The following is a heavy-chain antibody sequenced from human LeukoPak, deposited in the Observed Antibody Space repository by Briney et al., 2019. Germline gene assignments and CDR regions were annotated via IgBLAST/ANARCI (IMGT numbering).Heavy chain of an antibody. J-gene: IGHJ4*02. CDR2: INPNSGGT. CDR3: AKSSGQDY. CDR1: GYTFTGYY. V-gene: IGHV1-2*02. Sequence: ASVKVSCKASGYTFTGYYMHWVRQAPGQGLEWMGWINPNSGGTNYAQKFQGRVTITADKSTSTAYMELSSLRSEDTAVYYCAKSSGQDYWGQGTLVTVSS. D-gene: IGHD6-19*01.